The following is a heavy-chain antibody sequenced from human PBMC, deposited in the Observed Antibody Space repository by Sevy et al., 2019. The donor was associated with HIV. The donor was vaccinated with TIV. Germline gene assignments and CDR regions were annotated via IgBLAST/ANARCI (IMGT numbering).Heavy chain of an antibody. Sequence: ASVKVSCKASGYTFTGHYMHWVRQAPGQGLEWMGRINPKSGGTNYAQKFQGRVTMTRDTSIITVYMELSSLRSDDTAVYYCARADNIGWSTLDAFDLWGQGTMVTVSS. CDR3: ARADNIGWSTLDAFDL. V-gene: IGHV1-2*06. CDR1: GYTFTGHY. CDR2: INPKSGGT. D-gene: IGHD6-19*01. J-gene: IGHJ3*01.